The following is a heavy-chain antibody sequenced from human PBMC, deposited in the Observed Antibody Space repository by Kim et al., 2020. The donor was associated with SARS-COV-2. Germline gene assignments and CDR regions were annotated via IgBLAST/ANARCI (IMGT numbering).Heavy chain of an antibody. CDR3: ARRMGGSYLLGSDVGFDY. V-gene: IGHV4-39*01. CDR2: IYYSGST. J-gene: IGHJ4*02. D-gene: IGHD1-26*01. Sequence: SETLSLTCTVSGGSISSSSYYWGWIRQPPGKGLEWIGSIYYSGSTYYNPSLKSRVTISVDTSKNQFSLKLSSVTAADTAVYYCARRMGGSYLLGSDVGFDYWGQGTLVTVSS. CDR1: GGSISSSSYY.